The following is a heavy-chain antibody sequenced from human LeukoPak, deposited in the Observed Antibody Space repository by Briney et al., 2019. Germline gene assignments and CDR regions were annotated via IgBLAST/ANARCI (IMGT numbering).Heavy chain of an antibody. J-gene: IGHJ4*02. CDR2: SDTGNT. D-gene: IGHD2-15*01. Sequence: GGSLRLSCAASGFTLSSYAMSWVRQAPGKGLEWVSASDTGNTYHADSVKGRFTISRDSSKNTLFLQMNRLRPEDAAVYYCAKAPVTTCRGAFCYPFDYWGLGTLVTVSS. CDR3: AKAPVTTCRGAFCYPFDY. V-gene: IGHV3-23*01. CDR1: GFTLSSYA.